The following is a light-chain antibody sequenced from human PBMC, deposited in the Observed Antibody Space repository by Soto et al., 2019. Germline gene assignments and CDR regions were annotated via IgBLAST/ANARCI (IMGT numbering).Light chain of an antibody. Sequence: DIQMTQSPSSLSASVGDRVTITCQASQDISNYLNWYQQKPGKAPKLLIYDASNLETGVPSRFSGSGSGTDFTFTISSLQPEDIATYYCHQYDTLPPLTFGGGTKVEIK. CDR1: QDISNY. CDR2: DAS. J-gene: IGKJ4*01. CDR3: HQYDTLPPLT. V-gene: IGKV1-33*01.